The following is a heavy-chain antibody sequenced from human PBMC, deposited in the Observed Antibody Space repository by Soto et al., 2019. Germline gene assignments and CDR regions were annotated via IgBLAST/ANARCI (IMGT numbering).Heavy chain of an antibody. J-gene: IGHJ3*02. CDR1: GGTFSSYA. Sequence: GASVKVSFKASGGTFSSYAISWARQAPGQGLEWMGGIIPIFGTANYAQKFQGRVTITADESTSTAYMELSSLRSEDTAVYYCARDKWETGEAAFDIWGQGTMVTVSS. V-gene: IGHV1-69*13. CDR3: ARDKWETGEAAFDI. D-gene: IGHD1-1*01. CDR2: IIPIFGTA.